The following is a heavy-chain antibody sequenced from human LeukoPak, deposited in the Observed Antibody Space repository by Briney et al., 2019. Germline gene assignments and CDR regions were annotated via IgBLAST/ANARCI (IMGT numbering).Heavy chain of an antibody. J-gene: IGHJ5*02. V-gene: IGHV4-39*01. Sequence: SETLSETCTVSGDSISSSSYYWGWIRQPPGKGLEWIANIYYSGNTYYNQSLESRVTISVDTSKNQFSLNVSSVTAADTAVYYCARHRYSGSYCWFDPWGQGALVTVSS. CDR3: ARHRYSGSYCWFDP. CDR1: GDSISSSSYY. CDR2: IYYSGNT. D-gene: IGHD1-26*01.